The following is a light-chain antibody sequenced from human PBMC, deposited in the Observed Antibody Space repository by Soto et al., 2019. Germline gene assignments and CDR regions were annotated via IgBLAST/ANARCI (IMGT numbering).Light chain of an antibody. V-gene: IGKV1-39*01. CDR2: AAS. CDR1: ESISTY. Sequence: DIQMTQSPSSLSASVGDRVTITCRASESISTYLNWYHQKPGKAPRLLIFAASTLQSGAPSRFSGSGSGTDFTLTISSLQPEDFATYYCQQSYSTPYTFGQGTNLEIQ. J-gene: IGKJ2*01. CDR3: QQSYSTPYT.